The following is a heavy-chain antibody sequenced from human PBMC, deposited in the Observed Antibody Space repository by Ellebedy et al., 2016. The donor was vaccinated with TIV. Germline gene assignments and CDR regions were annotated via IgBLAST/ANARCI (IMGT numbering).Heavy chain of an antibody. CDR1: GFSFISYS. CDR2: ISSGSGTI. Sequence: GESLKISXAASGFSFISYSMNWVRQAPGKGLEWVSYISSGSGTIYYTDAVRGRFTISRDNAKNSLYLQLNSLRDEDTAIYYCARRGNYLGDAFDIWGRGTTVIVSS. V-gene: IGHV3-48*02. D-gene: IGHD1-26*01. CDR3: ARRGNYLGDAFDI. J-gene: IGHJ3*02.